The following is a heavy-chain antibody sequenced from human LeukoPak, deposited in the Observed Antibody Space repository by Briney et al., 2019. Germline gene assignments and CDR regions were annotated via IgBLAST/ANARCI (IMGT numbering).Heavy chain of an antibody. CDR2: ISGSGSTM. D-gene: IGHD3-10*01. V-gene: IGHV3-48*03. J-gene: IGHJ4*02. CDR1: GFAFDSYE. Sequence: GVSLRLSCTASGFAFDSYEMNWVRQVPGKGLEWISFISGSGSTMFYADSVKGRFTISRDNAKNSLYLQMNSLRVEDTAVYYCARGFIMIRGVIVYWGRGTLVTVSS. CDR3: ARGFIMIRGVIVY.